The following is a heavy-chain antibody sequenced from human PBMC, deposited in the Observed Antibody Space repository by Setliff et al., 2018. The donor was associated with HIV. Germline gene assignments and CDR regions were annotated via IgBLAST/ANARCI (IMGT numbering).Heavy chain of an antibody. CDR2: ISRSGTII. CDR3: ARDLIAARGRDYYYGMDV. Sequence: TFSDYYMSWIRQAPGKGLERVSYISRSGTIIYYADSVEGRFTISRDNAKNSLYLQMNSLRAEDTAVYYCARDLIAARGRDYYYGMDVWGQGTTVTVSS. J-gene: IGHJ6*02. CDR1: TFSDYY. D-gene: IGHD6-6*01. V-gene: IGHV3-11*04.